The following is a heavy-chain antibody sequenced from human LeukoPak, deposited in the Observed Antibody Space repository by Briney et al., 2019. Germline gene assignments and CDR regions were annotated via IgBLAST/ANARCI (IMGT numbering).Heavy chain of an antibody. CDR3: AKKGRGIWWELPLPIDY. V-gene: IGHV3-23*01. Sequence: GGSLRLSCAASGFTFSSYAMSWVRQAPGKGLKWVSAISGSGGSTYYADSVKGRFTISRDNSKNTLYLQMNSLRAEDTAVYYCAKKGRGIWWELPLPIDYWGQGTLVTVSS. D-gene: IGHD1-26*01. CDR1: GFTFSSYA. CDR2: ISGSGGST. J-gene: IGHJ4*02.